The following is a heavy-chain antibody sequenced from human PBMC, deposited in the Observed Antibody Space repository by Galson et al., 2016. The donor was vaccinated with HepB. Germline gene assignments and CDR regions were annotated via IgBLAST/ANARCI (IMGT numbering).Heavy chain of an antibody. J-gene: IGHJ4*02. CDR1: AFTFSNYA. Sequence: SLRLSCAASAFTFSNYAMHWVRQAPGKGLEWVANIWYDGKNKYYSDSVKGRFSISRDNSKNTLFLQMNSLRPEDTAVYYCARDLGKAGGRVEQWGQGTLVIVSS. CDR3: ARDLGKAGGRVEQ. CDR2: IWYDGKNK. D-gene: IGHD3-3*01. V-gene: IGHV3-33*01.